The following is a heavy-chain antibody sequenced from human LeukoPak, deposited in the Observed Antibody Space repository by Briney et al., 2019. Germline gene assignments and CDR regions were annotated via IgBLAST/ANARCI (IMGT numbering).Heavy chain of an antibody. J-gene: IGHJ4*02. CDR1: GGSISSYY. CDR3: ARVSSSSWYLIDY. D-gene: IGHD6-13*01. CDR2: IYYSGST. Sequence: SETLSLTCTVSGGSISSYYWSWIRQPPGKGLEWIGYIYYSGSTDYSPSLKSRVTISVDTSKNQFSLKLSSVTAADTAVYYCARVSSSSWYLIDYWGQGTLVTVSS. V-gene: IGHV4-59*01.